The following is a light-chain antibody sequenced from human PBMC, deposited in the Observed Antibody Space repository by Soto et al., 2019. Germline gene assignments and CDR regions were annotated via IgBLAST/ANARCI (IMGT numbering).Light chain of an antibody. J-gene: IGKJ2*01. CDR2: AAS. CDR1: QSLSSNY. CDR3: QQYGPSPMYT. V-gene: IGKV3-20*01. Sequence: EIGLTQSPGTLSLSPGERATLSCRSSQSLSSNYLAWYQQKPVQAPRLLIYAASTRATGIPDRFSGSGSGTDSTLTISRLEPEDFALYYCQQYGPSPMYTFGQGTRLEI.